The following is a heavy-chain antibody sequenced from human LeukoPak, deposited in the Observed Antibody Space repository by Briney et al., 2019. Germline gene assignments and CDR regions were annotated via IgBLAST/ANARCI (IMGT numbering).Heavy chain of an antibody. CDR1: GGSISSYF. J-gene: IGHJ4*02. D-gene: IGHD6-13*01. CDR2: IYTSGFT. V-gene: IGHV4-4*07. CDR3: AREEAAAGRSIDY. Sequence: PSETLSLTCTVSGGSISSYFWTWTRQPAGKGLEWVGHIYTSGFTTYNPSLMSRLTMSVDTSKNQFSLKLSSVTAADTAVYYCAREEAAAGRSIDYWGQGTLVTVSS.